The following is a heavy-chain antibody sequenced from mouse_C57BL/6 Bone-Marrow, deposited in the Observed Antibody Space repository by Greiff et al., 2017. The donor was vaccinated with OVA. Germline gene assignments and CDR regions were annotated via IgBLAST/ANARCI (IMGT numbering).Heavy chain of an antibody. V-gene: IGHV1-9*01. CDR2: ILPGRGST. CDR3: GRIPLITTVVAEDWFAY. J-gene: IGHJ3*01. CDR1: GYTFTGYW. Sequence: QVQLQQSGAELMQPGASVKLSCKATGYTFTGYWIEWVKQRPGHGLEWIGEILPGRGSTNYNEKFKGKATFTADTSSNTAYMQLSSLTTEDSAIYYCGRIPLITTVVAEDWFAYWGQGTLVTVSA. D-gene: IGHD1-1*01.